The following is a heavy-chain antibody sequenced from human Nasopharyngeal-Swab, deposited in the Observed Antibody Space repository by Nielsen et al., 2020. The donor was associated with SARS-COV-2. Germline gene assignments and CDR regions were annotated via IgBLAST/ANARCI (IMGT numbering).Heavy chain of an antibody. J-gene: IGHJ4*02. CDR2: ISGSSSFI. CDR1: GFTFGSYS. V-gene: IGHV3-21*01. D-gene: IGHD3-22*01. CDR3: ARDRYDGQSFYPFEDF. Sequence: GESLKISCVGSGFTFGSYSMNWVRQAPGKGLEWLSSISGSSSFIYYADSVRGRFTISRDNAKNSLFLQMNSLRAEDTAMYYCARDRYDGQSFYPFEDFWGQGTLVTVSS.